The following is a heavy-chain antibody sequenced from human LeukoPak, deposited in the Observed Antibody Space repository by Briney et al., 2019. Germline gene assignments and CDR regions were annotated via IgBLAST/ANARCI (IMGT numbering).Heavy chain of an antibody. CDR1: GGSFSGYY. D-gene: IGHD1-1*01. V-gene: IGHV4-34*01. Sequence: KPSETLSLTCAVYGGSFSGYYWSWVRQPPGKALEWIGEINHSGSTNYNPSLKSRVTISVDKSLRQFFLRLSPVTAADTAVYYCARERASNNYXNXFXPXXQGTXVTV. CDR2: INHSGST. J-gene: IGHJ5*02. CDR3: ARERASNNYXNXFXP.